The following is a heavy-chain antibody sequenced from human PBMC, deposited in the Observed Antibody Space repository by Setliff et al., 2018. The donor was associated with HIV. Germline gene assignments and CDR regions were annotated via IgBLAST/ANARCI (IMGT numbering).Heavy chain of an antibody. Sequence: SETLSLTCAVSGYSVSSVYYWGWIRQPPGKGLEWIGSIYRSGSTFYNPSLKSRVTISVDRSKNQFSLKLRSMTAADTAVYYCARGQGLLLWFGELPRDNWFDPWGQGTLVTVSS. J-gene: IGHJ5*02. CDR1: GYSVSSVYY. D-gene: IGHD3-10*01. CDR2: IYRSGST. V-gene: IGHV4-38-2*01. CDR3: ARGQGLLLWFGELPRDNWFDP.